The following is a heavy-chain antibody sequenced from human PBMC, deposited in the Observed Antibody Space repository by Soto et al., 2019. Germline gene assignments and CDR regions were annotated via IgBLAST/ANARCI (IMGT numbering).Heavy chain of an antibody. CDR2: IHSGGST. Sequence: EVQLVESGGGLVQPGGSLRLSCEASGITVSSNFMTWVRQAPGKGLEWVSVIHSGGSTYSALSVKGRITISRDNSKNTVYLQMNSLRLEATAVYYCARLVAAVPGHYCVDDWGQGSLVTVSS. D-gene: IGHD6-19*01. CDR3: ARLVAAVPGHYCVDD. CDR1: GITVSSNF. J-gene: IGHJ4*02. V-gene: IGHV3-66*04.